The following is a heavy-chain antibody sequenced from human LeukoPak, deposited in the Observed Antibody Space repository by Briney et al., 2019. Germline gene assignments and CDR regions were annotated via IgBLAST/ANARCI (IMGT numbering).Heavy chain of an antibody. CDR2: ISAYNGNT. V-gene: IGHV1-18*01. D-gene: IGHD1-14*01. CDR3: ARLPWETSRPPEPDY. Sequence: EASVKVSCKASGYTFTSYGISWVRQAPGQGLEWMGWISAYNGNTNYAQKFQGRVTMTRDTSTSTVYMELRSLSSEDTAVYYCARLPWETSRPPEPDYWGQGTLVTVSS. J-gene: IGHJ4*02. CDR1: GYTFTSYG.